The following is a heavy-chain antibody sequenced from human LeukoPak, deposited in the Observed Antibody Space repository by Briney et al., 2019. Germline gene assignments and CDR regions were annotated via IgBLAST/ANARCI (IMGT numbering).Heavy chain of an antibody. CDR2: IYYSGST. V-gene: IGHV4-59*08. CDR1: GGSIRNYY. D-gene: IGHD6-13*01. J-gene: IGHJ3*02. CDR3: ARFITAGGYDALDI. Sequence: TSETLSLTCTVSGGSIRNYYWSWIRQPPGKGLEWIGYIYYSGSTSYNPSLKSRVTISVDTSKNQFSLKLSSVTAADTAVYYCARFITAGGYDALDIWDQGTMVTVSS.